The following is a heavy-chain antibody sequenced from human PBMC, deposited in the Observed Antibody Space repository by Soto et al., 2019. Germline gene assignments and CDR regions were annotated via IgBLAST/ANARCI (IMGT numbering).Heavy chain of an antibody. V-gene: IGHV4-30-4*01. CDR1: GFSISSGDCY. Sequence: PSETLSLTCTVSGFSISSGDCYWIWIRQPPGKGLEWIGYIYYSGSTYYSPSLKSRVTISVDTSKNQFSLKLSSVTAADTAVYYCARVRLGYYDSSGYYRIDYWGQGTLVTVSS. J-gene: IGHJ4*02. D-gene: IGHD3-22*01. CDR2: IYYSGST. CDR3: ARVRLGYYDSSGYYRIDY.